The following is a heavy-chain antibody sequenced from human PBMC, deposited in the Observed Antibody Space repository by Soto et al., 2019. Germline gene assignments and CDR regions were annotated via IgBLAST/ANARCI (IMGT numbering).Heavy chain of an antibody. CDR2: IHYSGST. D-gene: IGHD6-13*01. CDR1: GVSFSSYY. Sequence: SETLSLTCTVSGVSFSSYYWSWIRQPPGKGLEWIGYIHYSGSTYYNPSLKSRVTISVDTSKNQFSLKLSSVTAADTAVYYCARYSGVAAAGPFDSWGQGTLVTVS. J-gene: IGHJ4*02. CDR3: ARYSGVAAAGPFDS. V-gene: IGHV4-59*12.